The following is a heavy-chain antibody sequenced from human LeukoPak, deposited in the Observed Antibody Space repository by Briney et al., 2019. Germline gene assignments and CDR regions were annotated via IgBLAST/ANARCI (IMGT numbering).Heavy chain of an antibody. CDR3: ARRGGYWDASSCYSGDYYYYHGMDV. CDR2: LSRTGST. V-gene: IGHV4-61*02. Sequence: PGHTVSLTCTVSGPSISSGRDYWPWLRQPAGKALEWIERLSRTGSTNYHPSAKSQLTISVHTSKNQFALNLSSVTAADTAVYYCARRGGYWDASSCYSGDYYYYHGMDVWGQGTTVTVSS. J-gene: IGHJ6*02. CDR1: GPSISSGRDY. D-gene: IGHD2-2*02.